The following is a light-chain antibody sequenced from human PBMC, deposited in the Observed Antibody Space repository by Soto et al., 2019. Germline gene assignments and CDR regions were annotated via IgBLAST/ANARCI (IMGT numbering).Light chain of an antibody. CDR1: QSVSIH. V-gene: IGKV3-15*01. CDR3: QQYSNWPPST. CDR2: DTS. J-gene: IGKJ5*01. Sequence: ETVMTQSPGTLSVSLGERATLSCRASQSVSIHLAWYQQKPGQAPRLLIYDTSTRATGIPARFSGSGSGTEFTLTISSLQDEDFAVYYCQQYSNWPPSTFGQGTRLEIK.